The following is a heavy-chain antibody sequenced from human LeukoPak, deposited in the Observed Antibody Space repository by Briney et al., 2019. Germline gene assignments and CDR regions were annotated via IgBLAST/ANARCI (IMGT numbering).Heavy chain of an antibody. CDR1: GFTFSSYA. CDR3: ARGGAEHTSFDY. Sequence: GGSLRLSCAVSGFTFSSYAMSWVRQAPGKGLEWVSAISSRDGSTYYADSVKGRFTISRDNSKNTLYLQMSSLKAEDTAVYYCARGGAEHTSFDYWGQGTLVTVSS. V-gene: IGHV3-23*01. J-gene: IGHJ4*02. CDR2: ISSRDGST. D-gene: IGHD1-26*01.